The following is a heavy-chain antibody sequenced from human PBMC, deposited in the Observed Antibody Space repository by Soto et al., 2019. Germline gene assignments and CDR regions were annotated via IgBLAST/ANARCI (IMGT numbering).Heavy chain of an antibody. V-gene: IGHV3-30*18. Sequence: LRLSCAASGFTFSSYGMHWVRQAPGKGLEWVAVISYDGSNKYYADSVKGRFTISRDNSKNTLYLQMNSLRAEDTAVYYCAKEDPAFYYDSSGYYDYWGQGTLVTVSS. CDR2: ISYDGSNK. CDR3: AKEDPAFYYDSSGYYDY. D-gene: IGHD3-22*01. J-gene: IGHJ4*02. CDR1: GFTFSSYG.